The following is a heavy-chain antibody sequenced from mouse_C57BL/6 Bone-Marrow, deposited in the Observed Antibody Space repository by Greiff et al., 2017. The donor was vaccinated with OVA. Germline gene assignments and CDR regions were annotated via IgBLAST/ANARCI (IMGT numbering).Heavy chain of an antibody. J-gene: IGHJ3*01. CDR2: IYPRSGNT. V-gene: IGHV1-81*01. CDR1: GYTFTSYG. D-gene: IGHD2-1*01. Sequence: QVQLKQSGAELARPGASVKLSCKASGYTFTSYGISWVKQRTGQGLEWIGEIYPRSGNTYYNEKFKGKATLTADKSSSTAYMELRSLTSEDSAVYFCASRVSYNGSPFANWGQGTLVTVSA. CDR3: ASRVSYNGSPFAN.